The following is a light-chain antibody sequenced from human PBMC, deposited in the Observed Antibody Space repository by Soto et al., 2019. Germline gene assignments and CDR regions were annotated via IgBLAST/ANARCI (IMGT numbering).Light chain of an antibody. V-gene: IGKV3-15*01. CDR1: QSVSSN. CDR2: GAS. CDR3: QQYGSSPWT. Sequence: EIVMTQSPATLSVSPGERATLSCRASQSVSSNLAWYQQNPGQAPRLLIYGASTSATGIPARFSGSGSGTDFTLTISRLEPEDFAVYYCQQYGSSPWTFGQGTKWIS. J-gene: IGKJ1*01.